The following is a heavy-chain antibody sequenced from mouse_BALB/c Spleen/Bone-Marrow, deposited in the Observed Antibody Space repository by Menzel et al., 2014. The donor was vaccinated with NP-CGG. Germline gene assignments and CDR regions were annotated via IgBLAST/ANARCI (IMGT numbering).Heavy chain of an antibody. CDR2: IDPANGNT. CDR1: GFNIKDTY. Sequence: VQLQQSGAELVKPGASVKSSCTASGFNIKDTYMHWVKRRPEQGLEWIGRIDPANGNTKYDPKFQGKATITADTSSNTAYLQLSSLTSEDTAVYYCANYYYGSSLFAYWGQGTLVTVSA. V-gene: IGHV14-3*02. CDR3: ANYYYGSSLFAY. D-gene: IGHD1-1*01. J-gene: IGHJ3*01.